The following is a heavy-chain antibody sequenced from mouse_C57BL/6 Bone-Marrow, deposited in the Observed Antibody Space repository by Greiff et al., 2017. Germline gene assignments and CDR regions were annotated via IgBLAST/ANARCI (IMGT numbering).Heavy chain of an antibody. Sequence: QVQLQQSGAELVRPGTSVKMSCKASGYTFTNYWIGWAKQRPGHGLEWIGDIYPGGGYTNYNEKFKGKATLTADKSSSTAYMQFSSLKSEDSASYYCGRGELRDYWGQGTTLTVSS. CDR2: IYPGGGYT. V-gene: IGHV1-63*01. J-gene: IGHJ2*01. D-gene: IGHD4-1*01. CDR1: GYTFTNYW. CDR3: GRGELRDY.